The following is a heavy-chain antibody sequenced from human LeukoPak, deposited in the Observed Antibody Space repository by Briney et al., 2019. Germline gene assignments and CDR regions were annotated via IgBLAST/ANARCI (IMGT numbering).Heavy chain of an antibody. D-gene: IGHD2-15*01. J-gene: IGHJ6*02. CDR2: INPSGGST. CDR1: GYTFTSYY. CDR3: AREIVVVVAATGDYGMDV. V-gene: IGHV1-46*01. Sequence: RGSVKVSCKASGYTFTSYYMHWVRQAPGQGLEWMGIINPSGGSTSYAQKFQGRVTMTRDTSTSTVYMELSSLRSEDTAVYYCAREIVVVVAATGDYGMDVWGQGTTVTVSS.